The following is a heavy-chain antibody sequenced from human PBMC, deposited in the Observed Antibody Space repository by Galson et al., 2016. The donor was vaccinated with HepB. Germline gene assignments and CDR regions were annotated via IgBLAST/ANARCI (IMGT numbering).Heavy chain of an antibody. CDR2: LPPSDGSP. V-gene: IGHV1-46*02. D-gene: IGHD5-18*01. Sequence: SVKVSCKASGYISNNDYFHWVRQSPGQGLEWMGILPPSDGSPDYSQRFQGRVTMTRDTSTRTIYMELSRLRSEDTAVYYCAIGDYSYGPRFDFWGQGTLVTASS. J-gene: IGHJ4*02. CDR1: GYISNNDY. CDR3: AIGDYSYGPRFDF.